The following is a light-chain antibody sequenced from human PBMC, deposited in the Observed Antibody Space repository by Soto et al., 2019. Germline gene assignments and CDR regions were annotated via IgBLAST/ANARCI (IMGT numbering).Light chain of an antibody. Sequence: NFMLTQPHSVSESQGKTVTLSCTRSDGNIASNYVQWYQQRPGSSPTILIFDDDQRPSGVPERFSGSVDRPSNSALLKISGLKAEDEADYYCQSRTVFGGGTKLTAL. CDR3: QSRTV. CDR2: DDD. CDR1: DGNIASNY. V-gene: IGLV6-57*01. J-gene: IGLJ3*02.